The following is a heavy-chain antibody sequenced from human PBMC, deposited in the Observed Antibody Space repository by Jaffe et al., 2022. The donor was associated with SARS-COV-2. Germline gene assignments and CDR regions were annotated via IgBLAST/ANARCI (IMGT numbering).Heavy chain of an antibody. J-gene: IGHJ1*01. CDR1: GYSFTSYW. CDR2: IYPGDSDT. Sequence: EVQLVQSGAEVKKPGESLKISCKGSGYSFTSYWIGWVRQMPGKGLEWMGIIYPGDSDTRYSPSFQGQVTISADKSISTAYLQWSSLKASDTAMYYCARLSLPYSSGLEYFQHWGQGTLVTVSS. D-gene: IGHD6-19*01. CDR3: ARLSLPYSSGLEYFQH. V-gene: IGHV5-51*01.